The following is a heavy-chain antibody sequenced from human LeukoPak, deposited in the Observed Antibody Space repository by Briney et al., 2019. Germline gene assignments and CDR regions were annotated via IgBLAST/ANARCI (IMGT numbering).Heavy chain of an antibody. J-gene: IGHJ3*02. CDR3: ARDKAAGYRDAFDI. Sequence: ASVKVSCKASGYTFTSYYMHWVRQAPGQGLEWMGIINPSGGSTSYAQKFQGRVTMTTDTSTSTAYMELRSLRSDDTAVYYCARDKAAGYRDAFDIWGQGTMVTVSS. V-gene: IGHV1-46*01. CDR2: INPSGGST. D-gene: IGHD6-13*01. CDR1: GYTFTSYY.